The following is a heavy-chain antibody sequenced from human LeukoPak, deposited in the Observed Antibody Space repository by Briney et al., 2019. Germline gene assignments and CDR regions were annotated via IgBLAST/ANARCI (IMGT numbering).Heavy chain of an antibody. CDR2: MYHSGCA. Sequence: SETLSLTCAVSGYSISSGYYWGWIRQPPGKGLEWIGYMYHSGCAYYNPSLRSRVTISLYTSQNQFSLKLSSLTAADTAVYYCARSEYSSGGSFDYWGQGTLVTVSS. J-gene: IGHJ4*02. CDR3: ARSEYSSGGSFDY. D-gene: IGHD6-19*01. CDR1: GYSISSGYY. V-gene: IGHV4-38-2*01.